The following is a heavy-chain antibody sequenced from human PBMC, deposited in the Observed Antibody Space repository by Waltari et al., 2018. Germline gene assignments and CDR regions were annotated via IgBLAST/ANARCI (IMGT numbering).Heavy chain of an antibody. CDR1: GFTFSSYT. D-gene: IGHD1-26*01. CDR3: AITGGGSYDGY. J-gene: IGHJ4*02. CDR2: ISSSSSTI. Sequence: EVQLVESGGGLVQPGGSLRLSCAASGFTFSSYTLNWVRQAPGKGLEWVSYISSSSSTIYYADSVKGRFTISRDNAKNSLYLQMNSLRAEDTAVYYCAITGGGSYDGYWGQGTLVTVSS. V-gene: IGHV3-48*01.